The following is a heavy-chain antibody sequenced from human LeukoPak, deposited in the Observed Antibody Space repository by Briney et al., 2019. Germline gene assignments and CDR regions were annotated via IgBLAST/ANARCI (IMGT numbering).Heavy chain of an antibody. CDR1: GGTFNNYT. CDR2: IIPIFATA. CDR3: ARTYCGGDCYSSRGWFDP. J-gene: IGHJ5*02. D-gene: IGHD2-21*02. Sequence: SVKVSCKASGGTFNNYTISWVRQAPGHGLEWMGGIIPIFATANYAQRFQGKVTITADKSTSTAYMELSSLRSEDTAVYYCARTYCGGDCYSSRGWFDPWGQGTLVTVSS. V-gene: IGHV1-69*06.